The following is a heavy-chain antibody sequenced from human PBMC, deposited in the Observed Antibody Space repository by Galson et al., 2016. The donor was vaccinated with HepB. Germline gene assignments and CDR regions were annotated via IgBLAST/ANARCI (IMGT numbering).Heavy chain of an antibody. Sequence: SETLSLTCAVYRGSFSGYYWSWIRQPPGKGLEWIGEINHSGRTNCNPSLKSRVTISVDTSKNQFSLRLSSVTAADTAVYYCARGRAYYDILTGIDGFDIWGQGTMVTVSS. CDR3: ARGRAYYDILTGIDGFDI. CDR1: RGSFSGYY. D-gene: IGHD3-9*01. V-gene: IGHV4-34*01. CDR2: INHSGRT. J-gene: IGHJ3*02.